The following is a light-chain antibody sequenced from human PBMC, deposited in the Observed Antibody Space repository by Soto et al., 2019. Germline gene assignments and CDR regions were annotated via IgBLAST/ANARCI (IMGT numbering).Light chain of an antibody. V-gene: IGKV1-27*01. J-gene: IGKJ3*01. CDR2: SAS. Sequence: IQLTQSPSSLSASVGDRVTITCRASQGINNYLAWYQQKPGKGPKLLIYSASTSQSGVPSRFSGSRSGTDFTLTISSLQPEDVATYYCQKYSSALFTFGPGTKVDIK. CDR1: QGINNY. CDR3: QKYSSALFT.